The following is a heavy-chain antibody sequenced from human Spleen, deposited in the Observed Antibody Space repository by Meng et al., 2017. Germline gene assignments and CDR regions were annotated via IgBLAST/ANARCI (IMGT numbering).Heavy chain of an antibody. CDR1: GYSFTTYW. V-gene: IGHV5-51*01. CDR3: VRQTPTTVTTFSYFDY. D-gene: IGHD4-17*01. CDR2: IYPGDSDT. Sequence: GESLKISCKASGYSFTTYWIGWVRQMPGKGLEWMGIIYPGDSDTRYSPSFQGQVTISADKSISTAYLQWSSLKASDTAMYYCVRQTPTTVTTFSYFDYWGQGSLVTVSS. J-gene: IGHJ4*01.